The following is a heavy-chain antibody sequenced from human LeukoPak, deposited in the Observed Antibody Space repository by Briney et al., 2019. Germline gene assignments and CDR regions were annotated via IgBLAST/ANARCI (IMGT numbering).Heavy chain of an antibody. CDR1: GGSFCGYY. Sequence: TSETLSLTCAVYGGSFCGYYWSWIRQPPGKGLEWIGEINRSGSTKFNPSLKSQVTISVDTSNNRFSLKLSSVTAADTAVYYCARELVGVPHSSSSADYFDYWGQGTLVAVSS. J-gene: IGHJ4*02. CDR2: INRSGST. CDR3: ARELVGVPHSSSSADYFDY. V-gene: IGHV4-34*01. D-gene: IGHD6-6*01.